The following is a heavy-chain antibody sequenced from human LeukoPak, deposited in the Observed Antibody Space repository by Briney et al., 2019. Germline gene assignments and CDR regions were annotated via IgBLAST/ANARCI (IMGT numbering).Heavy chain of an antibody. V-gene: IGHV3-33*01. CDR1: GFTFSSYG. CDR3: ARVPIVPGNWAYFDY. D-gene: IGHD7-27*01. CDR2: IWYDGSNK. Sequence: QPGRSLRLSCAASGFTFSSYGMHWVRQAPGKGLEWVAVIWYDGSNKYYADSVKGRFTISRDNSKNTLYLQMNSLRADDTAVYYCARVPIVPGNWAYFDYWGQGTLVTVSS. J-gene: IGHJ4*02.